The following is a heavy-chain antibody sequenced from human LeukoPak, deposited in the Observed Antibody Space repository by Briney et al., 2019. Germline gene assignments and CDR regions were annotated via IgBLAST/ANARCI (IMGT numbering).Heavy chain of an antibody. CDR1: GGSFSGYY. V-gene: IGHV4-34*01. J-gene: IGHJ5*02. Sequence: PSETLSLTCAVYGGSFSGYYWSWIRQPPGKGLEWIGEINHSGSTNYNPSLKSRVTISVDTSKNQFSLKLSSVTAADTAVYYCARSPNYYGSGRNWFDPWGQGTQVTVSS. CDR3: ARSPNYYGSGRNWFDP. D-gene: IGHD3-10*01. CDR2: INHSGST.